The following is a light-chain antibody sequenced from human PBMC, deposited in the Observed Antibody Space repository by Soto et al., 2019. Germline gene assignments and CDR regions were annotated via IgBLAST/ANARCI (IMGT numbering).Light chain of an antibody. CDR2: AAS. CDR1: QGISVH. CDR3: QKHNGAPFT. J-gene: IGKJ4*01. Sequence: DIQMTQSPSSLSASEGDRVIITCRAGQGISVHLAWYQQKPGKVPKLLIYAASTVQSGVPSRFSGSGSGTEFTLTISSLQPEDVATYYCQKHNGAPFTFGGGTKVEIK. V-gene: IGKV1-27*01.